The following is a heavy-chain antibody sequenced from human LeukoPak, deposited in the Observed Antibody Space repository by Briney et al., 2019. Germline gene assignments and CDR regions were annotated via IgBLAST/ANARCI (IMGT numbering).Heavy chain of an antibody. Sequence: GGSLRLSCAASGFTFSSYGMHWVRQAPGKGLEWVAVISYDGSNKYYADSVKGRFTISRDNSKNTLYLQMNSLRAEDTAVYYCARDNWYSLDDWGPGTLVTVSS. CDR1: GFTFSSYG. CDR3: ARDNWYSLDD. J-gene: IGHJ4*02. CDR2: ISYDGSNK. V-gene: IGHV3-30*03. D-gene: IGHD1/OR15-1a*01.